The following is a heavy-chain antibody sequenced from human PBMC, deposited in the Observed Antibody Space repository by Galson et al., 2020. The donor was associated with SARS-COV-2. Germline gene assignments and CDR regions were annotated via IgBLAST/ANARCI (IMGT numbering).Heavy chain of an antibody. CDR3: ATAPTVTTGGGFAP. Sequence: ASVKVSCKVSGYTLTELSMHWVRQAPGKGLEWMGGFDPEDGETIYAQKFQGRVTMTEDTSTDTAYMELSSLRSEDTAVYYCATAPTVTTGGGFAPGGQGTLVPVSS. V-gene: IGHV1-24*01. D-gene: IGHD4-17*01. CDR1: GYTLTELS. CDR2: FDPEDGET. J-gene: IGHJ5*02.